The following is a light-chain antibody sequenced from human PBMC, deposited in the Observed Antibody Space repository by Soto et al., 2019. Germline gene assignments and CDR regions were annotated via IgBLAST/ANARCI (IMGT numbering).Light chain of an antibody. CDR2: EVN. V-gene: IGLV2-8*01. Sequence: QSVLTQPPSASGSLGQSVTISCTGTSSDVGAYNYVSWYQQYPGKVPKLIIYEVNKRPSGVPDRFSGSKSGNTASLTVSGLQGEDDSDYYCSSYADSNNLIFGGGTKVTVL. CDR3: SSYADSNNLI. CDR1: SSDVGAYNY. J-gene: IGLJ2*01.